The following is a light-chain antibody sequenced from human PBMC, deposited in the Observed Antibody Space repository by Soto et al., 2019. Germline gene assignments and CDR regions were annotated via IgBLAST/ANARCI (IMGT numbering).Light chain of an antibody. J-gene: IGKJ1*01. Sequence: EIVLTQSPGTLSLSPGERATLSCRASQSVTSTYLAWYEQKPGQAPRLLIYGASSRATGIPDRFSGSGSGTDFNLTISRVETEDLALFFCHQYGDSPWTFGQGTKVEIK. V-gene: IGKV3-20*01. CDR1: QSVTSTY. CDR2: GAS. CDR3: HQYGDSPWT.